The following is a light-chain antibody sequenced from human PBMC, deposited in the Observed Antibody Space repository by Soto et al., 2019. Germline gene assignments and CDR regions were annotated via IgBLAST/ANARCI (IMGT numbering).Light chain of an antibody. CDR2: AAS. Sequence: AIRMTQSPSSLSASTGDRVTITCRASQGISSYLAWYQQKPGKAPKLLIYAASTLQSGVPSMFSGSGSGTDFTLTISCLQAEDFATYYCQQYYSYPTWTFGQGTKVEIK. CDR1: QGISSY. J-gene: IGKJ1*01. V-gene: IGKV1-8*01. CDR3: QQYYSYPTWT.